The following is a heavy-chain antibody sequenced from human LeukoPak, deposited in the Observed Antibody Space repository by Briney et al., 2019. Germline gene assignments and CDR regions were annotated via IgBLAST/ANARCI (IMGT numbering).Heavy chain of an antibody. CDR1: GDSIGSNY. CDR2: IYASGST. CDR3: SIATAGYYFDY. J-gene: IGHJ4*02. D-gene: IGHD6-13*01. V-gene: IGHV4-4*07. Sequence: SETLSLTCTVSGDSIGSNYWTWIRQPAGKGLEWIGRIYASGSTNYNPSLKSRVTMSVDTSKNQFSLKLSSVTAADTAVYYCSIATAGYYFDYWGQGTLVTVSS.